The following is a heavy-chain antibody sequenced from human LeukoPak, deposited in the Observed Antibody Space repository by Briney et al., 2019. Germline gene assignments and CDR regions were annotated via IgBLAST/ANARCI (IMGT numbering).Heavy chain of an antibody. CDR3: ARTYSKYFDL. D-gene: IGHD2-15*01. CDR1: GGSITSGRYY. J-gene: IGHJ2*01. CDR2: LYTNDNT. V-gene: IGHV4-61*02. Sequence: SETLSLTCSVSGGSITSGRYYWTWIRQPAGKGLEWIGRLYTNDNTNYDPSLESRGSISVDTSKSQFYLQLTSVTAADTAVYYCARTYSKYFDLWGRGTLVTVSS.